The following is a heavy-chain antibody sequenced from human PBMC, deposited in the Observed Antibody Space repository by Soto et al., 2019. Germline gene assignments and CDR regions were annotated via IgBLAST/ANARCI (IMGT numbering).Heavy chain of an antibody. CDR1: GFTFSSYA. CDR3: AKDRAIVVAAISSGPY. J-gene: IGHJ4*02. D-gene: IGHD3-22*01. Sequence: LRLSCAASGFTFSSYAMSWVRQAPGKGLEWVSAISGSGGSTYYADSVKGRFTISRDNSKNTLYLQMNGLRAEDTAVYYCAKDRAIVVAAISSGPYWGQGTLVTVSS. CDR2: ISGSGGST. V-gene: IGHV3-23*01.